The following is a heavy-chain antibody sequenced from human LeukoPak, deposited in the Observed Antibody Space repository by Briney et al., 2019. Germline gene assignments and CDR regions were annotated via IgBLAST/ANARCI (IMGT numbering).Heavy chain of an antibody. V-gene: IGHV3-7*03. CDR3: AKSQGAHLNYYQYGMDV. D-gene: IGHD1-26*01. CDR1: GFTFSSYW. J-gene: IGHJ6*02. CDR2: IKQDGSEK. Sequence: GGSLRLSCAASGFTFSSYWMSWVRQAPGKGLEWVANIKQDGSEKYYVDSVKGRFTISRDNTKKSLYLQMNSLRVEDTALYYCAKSQGAHLNYYQYGMDVWGPGTTVTVSS.